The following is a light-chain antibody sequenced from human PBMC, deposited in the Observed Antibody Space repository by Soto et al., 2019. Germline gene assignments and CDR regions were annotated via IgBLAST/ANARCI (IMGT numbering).Light chain of an antibody. J-gene: IGKJ1*01. CDR2: DAS. CDR3: QPFDSSMWT. Sequence: EIVLTQSPGTLSLSPGERATLSCRASQSVTSTHLAWYQQKPGQAPRLLIYDASTRATGIPDRFSGSGSGTGFTINISGLGPDDVAACCCQPFDSSMWTFGPGTKVEIK. CDR1: QSVTSTH. V-gene: IGKV3-20*01.